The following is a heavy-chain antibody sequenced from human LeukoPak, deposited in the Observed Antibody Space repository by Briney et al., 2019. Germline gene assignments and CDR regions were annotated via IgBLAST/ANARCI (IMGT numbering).Heavy chain of an antibody. V-gene: IGHV4-4*07. Sequence: SETLSLTCTVSGGSISSYYWSWIRQPAGKGLEWIGRIYTSGSTNYNPSLKSRVTMSVDTSKNQFSLKLSSVTAADTAVYYCARASTHCSGGSWCFDYWGQGPLVTVSS. CDR2: IYTSGST. CDR1: GGSISSYY. CDR3: ARASTHCSGGSWCFDY. J-gene: IGHJ4*02. D-gene: IGHD2-15*01.